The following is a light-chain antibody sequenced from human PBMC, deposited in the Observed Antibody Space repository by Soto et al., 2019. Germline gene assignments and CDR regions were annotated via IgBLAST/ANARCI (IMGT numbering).Light chain of an antibody. V-gene: IGLV1-40*01. CDR2: GNR. Sequence: QSVLTQPPSVSGAPGQRVTISCTGSSSNIGAGYDVHWYQQLPGTAPKLPSYGNRNRPSGVPDRFSGSKSGTSGSLAITRLQAADEADYYCQSYDSSLSGFVVFGGGTKLTVL. CDR1: SSNIGAGYD. J-gene: IGLJ2*01. CDR3: QSYDSSLSGFVV.